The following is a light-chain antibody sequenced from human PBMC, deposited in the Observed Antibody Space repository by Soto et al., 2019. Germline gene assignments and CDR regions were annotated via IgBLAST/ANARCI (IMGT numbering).Light chain of an antibody. Sequence: EIVMTQSPATLSVSPGESATLSCRASQSISSELAWYQQKPGQPPRLLIYGASTRATGVPARFTGSGSGSDFTHTIGRLLSEDFAVYYCQQGHNWPLTFGQGTRLEI. V-gene: IGKV3-15*01. J-gene: IGKJ2*01. CDR3: QQGHNWPLT. CDR2: GAS. CDR1: QSISSE.